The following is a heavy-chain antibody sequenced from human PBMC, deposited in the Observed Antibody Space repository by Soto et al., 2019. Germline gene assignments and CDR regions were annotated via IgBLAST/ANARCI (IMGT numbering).Heavy chain of an antibody. Sequence: QVQLVESGGGVVQPGRSLRLSCAASGFTFSSSGMHWVRQAPGKGLEWVAVISYDGSNTFNADSVKGRFTISRDNSKNTLYLQMNSLRAEDTAVYYCAKEPLATYSSSPDFDYWGQGTLVTVSS. D-gene: IGHD6-13*01. J-gene: IGHJ4*02. CDR1: GFTFSSSG. CDR2: ISYDGSNT. V-gene: IGHV3-30*18. CDR3: AKEPLATYSSSPDFDY.